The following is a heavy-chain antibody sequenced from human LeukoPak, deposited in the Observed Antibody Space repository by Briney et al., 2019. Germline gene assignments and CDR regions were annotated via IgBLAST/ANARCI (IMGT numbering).Heavy chain of an antibody. Sequence: ASVKVSCKASGYTYTSYAMHWVRQAPGQRLEWMGWINAGNGNTKYSQKFQGRVTITRDTSASTAYMELSSLRSEDTAVYYCARGSYGDLHWGQGTLVTVSS. CDR3: ARGSYGDLH. D-gene: IGHD4-17*01. J-gene: IGHJ4*02. CDR1: GYTYTSYA. V-gene: IGHV1-3*01. CDR2: INAGNGNT.